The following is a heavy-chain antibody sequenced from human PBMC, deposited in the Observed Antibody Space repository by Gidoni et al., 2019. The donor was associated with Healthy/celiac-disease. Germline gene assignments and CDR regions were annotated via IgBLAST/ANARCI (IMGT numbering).Heavy chain of an antibody. J-gene: IGHJ5*02. V-gene: IGHV4-61*02. D-gene: IGHD2-2*02. CDR3: ARGYCSSTSCYKSPPPNWFDP. Sequence: QVQLQESGPGLVKPSQTLSLTCTVSGGSISSGSYYWSWIRQPAGKGLEWIGRIYTSGSTNYNPSLKSRVTISVDTSKNQFSLKLSSVTAADTAVYYCARGYCSSTSCYKSPPPNWFDPWGQGTLVTVSS. CDR1: GGSISSGSYY. CDR2: IYTSGST.